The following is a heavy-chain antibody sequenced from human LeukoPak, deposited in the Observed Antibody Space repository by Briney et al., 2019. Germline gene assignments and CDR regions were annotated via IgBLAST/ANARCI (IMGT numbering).Heavy chain of an antibody. V-gene: IGHV3-48*03. CDR1: GFTFSSYE. CDR3: ARGHQPVWFGEV. J-gene: IGHJ4*02. D-gene: IGHD3-10*01. Sequence: PGGSLRLSCAASGFTFSSYEMNWVRQAPGKGLEWVSYISSSGSTIYYADSVKGRFTISRDNAKNSLYLQMNSLRAEDTAVYYCARGHQPVWFGEVRGQGTLVTVSS. CDR2: ISSSGSTI.